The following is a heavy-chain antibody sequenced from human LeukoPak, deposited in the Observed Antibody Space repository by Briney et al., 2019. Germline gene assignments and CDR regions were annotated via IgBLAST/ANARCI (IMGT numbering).Heavy chain of an antibody. D-gene: IGHD6-19*01. CDR3: ARDLDNSGWYVFDY. J-gene: IGHJ4*02. Sequence: SETLSLTCTVSGGXISRYYWSWIRQPPGKGLEWIGYISYSGGTNYNPSHKSRVTISVDTSKNQHSLKLSSVTAADTAVYYCARDLDNSGWYVFDYWGQGNLVTVSS. CDR2: ISYSGGT. V-gene: IGHV4-59*01. CDR1: GGXISRYY.